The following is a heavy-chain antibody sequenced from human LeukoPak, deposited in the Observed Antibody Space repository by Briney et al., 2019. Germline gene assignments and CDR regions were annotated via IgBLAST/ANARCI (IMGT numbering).Heavy chain of an antibody. D-gene: IGHD2-2*02. CDR1: GGTFTSYA. CDR3: SREVAFCTNTSCYTHFDS. V-gene: IGHV1-69*13. CDR2: IIPFFGTA. Sequence: EASVKVSCKTSGGTFTSYAISWVRQATGQGLEWMGGIIPFFGTADYAQKFQGRVTIIADQSTSTTYMELNSLRSEDTAVYYCSREVAFCTNTSCYTHFDSWGQGTLVTVSS. J-gene: IGHJ4*02.